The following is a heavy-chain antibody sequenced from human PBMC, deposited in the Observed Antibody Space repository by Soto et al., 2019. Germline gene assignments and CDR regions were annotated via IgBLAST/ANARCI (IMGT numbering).Heavy chain of an antibody. D-gene: IGHD6-13*01. CDR2: MYYSGSN. J-gene: IGHJ4*02. CDR3: ARGYRQSGYSSSWVFVY. Sequence: QVQLRESGPGLVKPSQTLSLTCTVSGGSINSGGYYWNWIRQHPGKGLEWIGYMYYSGSNYYNPFFWSRVIISADTSENHFSRKLSAVTSADTAVYFWARGYRQSGYSSSWVFVYWGQGTLVNVSS. CDR1: GGSINSGGYY. V-gene: IGHV4-31*03.